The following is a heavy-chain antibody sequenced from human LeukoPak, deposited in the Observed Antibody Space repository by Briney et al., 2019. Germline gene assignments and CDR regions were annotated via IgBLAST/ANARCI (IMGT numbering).Heavy chain of an antibody. V-gene: IGHV4-59*01. Sequence: SETLSLTCTVSGGSISSDYWSWIRQPPGKGLEWIGYTYYTGSTNYNPSLKSRVTISLDRSKNQFSLKLNSVTAADTAVYYCARDSGMVALDYWGQGTLVTVSS. CDR3: ARDSGMVALDY. J-gene: IGHJ4*02. CDR1: GGSISSDY. D-gene: IGHD1-26*01. CDR2: TYYTGST.